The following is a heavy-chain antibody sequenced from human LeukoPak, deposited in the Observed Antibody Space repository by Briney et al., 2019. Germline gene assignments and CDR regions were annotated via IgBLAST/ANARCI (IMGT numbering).Heavy chain of an antibody. V-gene: IGHV3-30*02. CDR2: IRYDGSNK. CDR1: GFTFSSYG. CDR3: AKYDSSGYYSNLFDY. D-gene: IGHD3-22*01. Sequence: PGGSLRLSCAASGFTFSSYGMHWVRQAPGKGLEWVAFIRYDGSNKYYADSVKGRFTISRDNSKNTLYLQMNSLRAEDTAVYYCAKYDSSGYYSNLFDYWGQGTLVTVSS. J-gene: IGHJ4*02.